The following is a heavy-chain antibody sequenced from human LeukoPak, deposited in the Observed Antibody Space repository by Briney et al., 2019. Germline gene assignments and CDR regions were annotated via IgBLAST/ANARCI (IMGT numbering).Heavy chain of an antibody. Sequence: GGSLRLSCAASGFSFSSYYMSWVRQAPGKGLEWVALINPDGSERYYVDSVKGRFTVSRDNARNSLYLQMDSLRDDDTAMYFCTRDLAAVPGPRMDVWGQGTTVTVSS. CDR3: TRDLAAVPGPRMDV. CDR1: GFSFSSYY. CDR2: INPDGSER. J-gene: IGHJ6*02. V-gene: IGHV3-7*03. D-gene: IGHD6-19*01.